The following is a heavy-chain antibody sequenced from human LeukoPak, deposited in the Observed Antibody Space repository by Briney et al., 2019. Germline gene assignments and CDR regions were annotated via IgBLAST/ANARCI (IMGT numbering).Heavy chain of an antibody. CDR3: ARQGDGYNYPLDY. CDR2: IYHRGNT. V-gene: IGHV4-4*02. CDR1: GGSISSSNW. J-gene: IGHJ4*02. D-gene: IGHD5-24*01. Sequence: SETLSLTCAVSGGSISSSNWWNWVRQTPGKGLEWIGKIYHRGNTHYNPSLKSRVTISVDTSKNQFSLKLSSVTAADTAVYYCARQGDGYNYPLDYWGQGTLVTVSS.